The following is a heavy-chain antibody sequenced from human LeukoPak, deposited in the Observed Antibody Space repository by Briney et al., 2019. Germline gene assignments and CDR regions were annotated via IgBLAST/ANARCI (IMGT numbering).Heavy chain of an antibody. CDR1: GFTFSTYA. Sequence: PGGSLRLSCAAYGFTFSTYAMCWVRQAPGKGLQWVSLISGSGDGAHYADSVKGRFTISRDNSKNTVYLQMTNLRAEDTAVYYCAKGYVQLWWFDYWGQGTLVTVSS. J-gene: IGHJ4*02. CDR3: AKGYVQLWWFDY. V-gene: IGHV3-23*01. D-gene: IGHD2-21*01. CDR2: ISGSGDGA.